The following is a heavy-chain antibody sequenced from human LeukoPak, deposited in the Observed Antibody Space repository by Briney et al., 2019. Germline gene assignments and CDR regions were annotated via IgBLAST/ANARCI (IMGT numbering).Heavy chain of an antibody. CDR1: GVSISSGSNY. Sequence: SETLSLTCSVSGVSISSGSNYWGWIRQPPGKTLEWIGSIYSRGNTYYNPSLKSRVIILIDTAKNHFSLNLSSVTAADTAVYYCATSGWYLLPGVYWGQGTLVTVSS. CDR3: ATSGWYLLPGVY. J-gene: IGHJ4*02. D-gene: IGHD6-19*01. CDR2: IYSRGNT. V-gene: IGHV4-39*01.